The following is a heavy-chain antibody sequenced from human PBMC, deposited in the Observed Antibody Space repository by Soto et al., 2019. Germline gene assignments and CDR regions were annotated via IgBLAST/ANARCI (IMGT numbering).Heavy chain of an antibody. Sequence: SETLSLTCAVYGGSFSGYYWSWIRQPSGKGLEWIGEINHSGSTNYNPSLKSRVTISVDTSKNQFSLKLSSVTAADTAVYYCARGSQGSGSTSTYYYYYYGMDVWGQGTTVTVSS. CDR3: ARGSQGSGSTSTYYYYYYGMDV. J-gene: IGHJ6*02. V-gene: IGHV4-34*01. CDR2: INHSGST. CDR1: GGSFSGYY. D-gene: IGHD1-26*01.